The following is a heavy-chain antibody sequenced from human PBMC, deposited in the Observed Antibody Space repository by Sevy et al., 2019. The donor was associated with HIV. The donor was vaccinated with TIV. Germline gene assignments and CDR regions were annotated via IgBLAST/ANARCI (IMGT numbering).Heavy chain of an antibody. CDR1: GFTFTNYW. J-gene: IGHJ4*02. CDR2: VDNDGSGT. D-gene: IGHD2-8*01. CDR3: TREMYGIDY. Sequence: GGSLRLSCAASGFTFTNYWMHWVRQAPGKGLGWVSRVDNDGSGTNYADSVKGRFTISRDNAKNTVYLQMNRLRAEDTAVYYCTREMYGIDYWGQGTLVPVSS. V-gene: IGHV3-74*01.